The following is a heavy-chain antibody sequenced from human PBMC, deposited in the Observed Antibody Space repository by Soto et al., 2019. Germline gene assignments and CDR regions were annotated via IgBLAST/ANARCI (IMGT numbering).Heavy chain of an antibody. J-gene: IGHJ3*02. CDR1: GGTFSSYA. CDR2: IIPIFGTA. CDR3: ARDRQQLRSDAFDI. V-gene: IGHV1-69*06. D-gene: IGHD6-13*01. Sequence: QVQLVQSGAEVKKPGSSVKVSCKASGGTFSSYAISWVRQAPGQGLEWLGGIIPIFGTANYAQKFQGRVTITADKSTSTAYMELSSLRSEDTAVYYCARDRQQLRSDAFDIWGQGTMVTVSS.